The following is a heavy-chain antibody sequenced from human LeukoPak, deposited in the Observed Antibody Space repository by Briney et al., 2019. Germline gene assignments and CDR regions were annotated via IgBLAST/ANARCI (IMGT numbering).Heavy chain of an antibody. D-gene: IGHD3-22*01. Sequence: GASVKVSCKASGYTFTGYYMHWVRQAPGQGLEWMGWINPNSGGTNYAQKFQGWVTMTRDTSISTAYMELSRLRSDDTAVYYCARDNMIVGIPTYYYYYGMDVWGQGTTVTVSS. CDR1: GYTFTGYY. CDR3: ARDNMIVGIPTYYYYYGMDV. CDR2: INPNSGGT. J-gene: IGHJ6*02. V-gene: IGHV1-2*04.